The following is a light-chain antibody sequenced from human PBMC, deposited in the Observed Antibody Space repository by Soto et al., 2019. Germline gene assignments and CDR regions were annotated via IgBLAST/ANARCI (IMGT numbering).Light chain of an antibody. CDR2: EVD. CDR1: SSDVGGYKL. J-gene: IGLJ3*02. CDR3: CSYSGSNIFV. V-gene: IGLV2-23*02. Sequence: QSALTQPASVSGSPGQSIIISCTGTSSDVGGYKLVSWYQQHPGKAPKLMVCEVDKRPSGISTRFSGSKSGNTASLTISGLQAEDEADYYCCSYSGSNIFVFVGGTKLTVL.